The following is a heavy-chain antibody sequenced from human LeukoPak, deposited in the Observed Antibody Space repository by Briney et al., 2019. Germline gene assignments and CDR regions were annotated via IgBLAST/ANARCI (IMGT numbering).Heavy chain of an antibody. CDR3: ARDRSDILTGYNDAFDI. CDR2: IKLDGSEK. J-gene: IGHJ3*02. V-gene: IGHV3-7*01. CDR1: GFTFSSYW. D-gene: IGHD3-9*01. Sequence: GGSLRLSSAASGFTFSSYWMSWVRQAPGKGLEWVATIKLDGSEKYYVVSVKGRFTISRDNAKNSLYLQMNSLRAEDTAVYYCARDRSDILTGYNDAFDIWGQGTMVTVSS.